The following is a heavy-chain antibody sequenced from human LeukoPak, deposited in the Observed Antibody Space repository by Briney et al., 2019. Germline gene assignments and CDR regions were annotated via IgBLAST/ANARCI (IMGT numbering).Heavy chain of an antibody. J-gene: IGHJ4*02. Sequence: ASVKVSCKASGYTFTGYYIHWVRQAPGQGLGWMGWINPNSGDTNYAQKFQGRVTMTRDTSISTAYMELNRLTSDDTAVYYCAREEGSYPESLDYWGQGTLVTVSS. D-gene: IGHD1-26*01. CDR3: AREEGSYPESLDY. CDR2: INPNSGDT. V-gene: IGHV1-2*02. CDR1: GYTFTGYY.